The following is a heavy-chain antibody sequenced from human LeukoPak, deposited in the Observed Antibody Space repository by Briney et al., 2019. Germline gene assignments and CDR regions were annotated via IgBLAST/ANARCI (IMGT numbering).Heavy chain of an antibody. J-gene: IGHJ4*02. Sequence: PGGSLRLSCAASGFTFSSYAMSWLRQAPGKGLEWVSAISGSGGSTYYADSVKGRFTISRDNSKNTLYLQMNSLRAKDTAVYYCAKDKEQLWLLSGFDYWGQGTLVTVSS. CDR2: ISGSGGST. V-gene: IGHV3-23*01. CDR3: AKDKEQLWLLSGFDY. CDR1: GFTFSSYA. D-gene: IGHD5-18*01.